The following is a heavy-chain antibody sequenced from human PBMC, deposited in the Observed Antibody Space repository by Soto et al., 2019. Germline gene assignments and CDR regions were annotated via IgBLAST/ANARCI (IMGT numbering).Heavy chain of an antibody. D-gene: IGHD4-17*01. CDR2: IWYDGSNK. Sequence: QVQLVESGGGVVQPGRSLRLSCAASGFTFSSYGMHWVRQAPGKGLEWVTVIWYDGSNKYYADSVKGRFTISRDNSKNTLYLQINSLRAEDTAVYYCAREPDYGGNWVFDYWGQGTLVTVSS. CDR3: AREPDYGGNWVFDY. J-gene: IGHJ4*02. V-gene: IGHV3-33*01. CDR1: GFTFSSYG.